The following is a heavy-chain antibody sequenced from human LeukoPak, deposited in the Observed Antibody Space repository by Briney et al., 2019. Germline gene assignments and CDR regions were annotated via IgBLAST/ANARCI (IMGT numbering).Heavy chain of an antibody. V-gene: IGHV4-59*01. J-gene: IGHJ6*04. D-gene: IGHD3-3*01. CDR3: ARDVRRALRFNNFYPYFGMDV. CDR2: IYPNGST. Sequence: SETLSLTCSVSGDPINFYWSWIRPSPGKGLEWIGCIYPNGSTSYNSPLESRVTTSLDTSKKQVSLMLKSVTAADTAVYYCARDVRRALRFNNFYPYFGMDVWGKGTTVIVST. CDR1: GDPINFY.